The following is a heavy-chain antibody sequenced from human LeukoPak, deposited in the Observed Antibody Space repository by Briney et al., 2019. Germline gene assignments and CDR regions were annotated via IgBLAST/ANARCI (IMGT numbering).Heavy chain of an antibody. J-gene: IGHJ3*02. D-gene: IGHD4-17*01. V-gene: IGHV1-2*02. CDR1: GYTFTGYY. CDR3: ATTLMTTVTHYAFDI. CDR2: INPNSGGT. Sequence: ASVKVSCKASGYTFTGYYMHWVRQAPGQGLEWMGWINPNSGGTNYAQKFQGRVTMTRDTSISTAYMELSRLRSDDTAVYYCATTLMTTVTHYAFDIWGQGTMVTVSS.